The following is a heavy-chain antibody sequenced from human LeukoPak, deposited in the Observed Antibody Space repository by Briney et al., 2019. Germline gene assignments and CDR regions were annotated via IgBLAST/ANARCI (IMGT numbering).Heavy chain of an antibody. D-gene: IGHD5-12*01. Sequence: GESLKISCKGSGYSFPSYWIGWVRLMPGKGLEWMGIIYPGDSDTRYSPSFQGQVTISADKSISTAYLQWSSLKASDTAMYYCARSYDAGIVATLFDFWGQGTLVTVSS. J-gene: IGHJ4*02. CDR2: IYPGDSDT. CDR3: ARSYDAGIVATLFDF. CDR1: GYSFPSYW. V-gene: IGHV5-51*01.